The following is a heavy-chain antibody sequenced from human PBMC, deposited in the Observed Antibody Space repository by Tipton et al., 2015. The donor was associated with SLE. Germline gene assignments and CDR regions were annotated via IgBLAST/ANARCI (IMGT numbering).Heavy chain of an antibody. CDR1: GGSISLYY. J-gene: IGHJ5*02. V-gene: IGHV4-59*12. CDR3: AKRRSETGLFSKRGRLDP. CDR2: IYNSGST. Sequence: TLSLTCTVSGGSISLYYWSWIRQAPGKGLEWVGQIYNSGSTNYNPSLKSRANISMDTSGNQFSLKLMSVTAADTATYFCAKRRSETGLFSKRGRLDPWGQGSLVIVSS. D-gene: IGHD3/OR15-3a*01.